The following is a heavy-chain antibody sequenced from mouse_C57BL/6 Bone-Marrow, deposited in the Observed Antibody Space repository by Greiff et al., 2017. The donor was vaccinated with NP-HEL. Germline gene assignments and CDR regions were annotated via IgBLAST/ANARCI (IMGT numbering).Heavy chain of an antibody. Sequence: QVQLQQPGAELVKPGASVKVSCKASGYTFTSYWMHWVKQRPGQGLEWIGRIHPSDSDTNYNQKFKGKATLTVDKSSSTAYMQLSSLTSEDSAVYYCAVPRQLRLQGYAMDYWGQGTSVTVSS. CDR2: IHPSDSDT. D-gene: IGHD3-2*02. V-gene: IGHV1-74*01. J-gene: IGHJ4*01. CDR1: GYTFTSYW. CDR3: AVPRQLRLQGYAMDY.